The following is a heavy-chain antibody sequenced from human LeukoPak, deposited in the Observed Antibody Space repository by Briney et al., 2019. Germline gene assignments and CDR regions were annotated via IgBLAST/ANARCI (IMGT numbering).Heavy chain of an antibody. V-gene: IGHV3-23*01. CDR1: GFTFSSYA. Sequence: PGGSLRLSCAASGFTFSSYAMSWVRQAPGKGLEWVSAISNSGGSTYYADSVKGRFTISGDNSKNTLYLQVNSLRAEDTAVYYCAKSHCSDNSCHGGYFDYWGQGTLVTVSS. J-gene: IGHJ4*02. CDR3: AKSHCSDNSCHGGYFDY. D-gene: IGHD2-15*01. CDR2: ISNSGGST.